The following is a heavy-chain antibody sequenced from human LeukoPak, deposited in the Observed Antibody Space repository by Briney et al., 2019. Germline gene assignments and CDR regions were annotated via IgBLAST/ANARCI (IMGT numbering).Heavy chain of an antibody. D-gene: IGHD3-16*02. J-gene: IGHJ4*02. Sequence: GGSLRLSCAASGFTFSNYGMHWVRQAPGKGLEWVAVISYDGSNKYYTDSVKGRFTISRDNSKNTLYLQMNSLRAEDTAVYYCAKLWVMITFGGVIDIEAPGSSGDYWGQGTLVTVSS. CDR1: GFTFSNYG. CDR3: AKLWVMITFGGVIDIEAPGSSGDY. CDR2: ISYDGSNK. V-gene: IGHV3-30*18.